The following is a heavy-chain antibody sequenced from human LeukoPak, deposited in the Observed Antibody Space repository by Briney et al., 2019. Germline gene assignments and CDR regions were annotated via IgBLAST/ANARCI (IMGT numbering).Heavy chain of an antibody. Sequence: SETLSLTCTVSGGSISSYCWSWIRQPPGKGLEWIGYIYYSGSTNYNPSPKSRVTISVDTSKNQFSLKLSSVTAADTAVYYCARGEFSWFDPWGQGTLVTVSS. J-gene: IGHJ5*02. CDR2: IYYSGST. CDR1: GGSISSYC. D-gene: IGHD3-10*01. V-gene: IGHV4-59*01. CDR3: ARGEFSWFDP.